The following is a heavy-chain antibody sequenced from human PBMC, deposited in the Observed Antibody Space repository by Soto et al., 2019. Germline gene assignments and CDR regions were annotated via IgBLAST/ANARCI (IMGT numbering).Heavy chain of an antibody. Sequence: PSETLSLTCAVSGGSISSGGYSWSWIRQPPGKGLEWIGYIYHSGSTYYNPSLKSRVTISVDRSKNQFSLKLSSVTAADTAVYYCARALRDSPGWLDPWGQGTLVTVSS. CDR2: IYHSGST. J-gene: IGHJ5*02. CDR3: ARALRDSPGWLDP. V-gene: IGHV4-30-2*01. D-gene: IGHD2-21*01. CDR1: GGSISSGGYS.